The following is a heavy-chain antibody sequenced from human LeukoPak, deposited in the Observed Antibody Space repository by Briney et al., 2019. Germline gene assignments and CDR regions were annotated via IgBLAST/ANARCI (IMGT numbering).Heavy chain of an antibody. J-gene: IGHJ4*02. CDR3: ARGRDGSQSPIDD. CDR1: GFTFSSYW. CDR2: ISSSSSYI. V-gene: IGHV3-21*01. D-gene: IGHD5-24*01. Sequence: PGGSLRLSCAASGFTFSSYWMHWVRQAPGKGLEWVSSISSSSSYIYYADSVRGRFTISRDNAKNSLYLQMNSLRAEDMAVYYCARGRDGSQSPIDDWGQGTLVTVSS.